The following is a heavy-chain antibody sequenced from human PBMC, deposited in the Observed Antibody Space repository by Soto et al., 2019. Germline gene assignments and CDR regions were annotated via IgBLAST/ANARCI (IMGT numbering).Heavy chain of an antibody. V-gene: IGHV1-69*06. CDR2: IIPIFGTA. D-gene: IGHD3-22*01. J-gene: IGHJ3*02. Sequence: SVKVSCKASGGTFSSYAISWVRQAPGQGLEWMGGIIPIFGTANYAQKFQGRVTITADKSTSTAYTELSSLRSEDTAVYYCARAQGDSSGYYPNAFDIWGQGKMVTVSS. CDR3: ARAQGDSSGYYPNAFDI. CDR1: GGTFSSYA.